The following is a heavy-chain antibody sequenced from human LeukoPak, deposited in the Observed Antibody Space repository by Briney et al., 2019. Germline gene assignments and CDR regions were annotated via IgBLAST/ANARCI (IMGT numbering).Heavy chain of an antibody. V-gene: IGHV1-2*02. CDR3: ARGYSGGWYYFDY. J-gene: IGHJ4*02. Sequence: GASLKVSCKASGYTFTGYYMHWVRQAPGQELEWMGWINPNSGGTNYAQKFQGRVTMTRDTSISTAYMELSRLRSDDTAVYYCARGYSGGWYYFDYWGQGTLVTVSS. CDR1: GYTFTGYY. D-gene: IGHD6-19*01. CDR2: INPNSGGT.